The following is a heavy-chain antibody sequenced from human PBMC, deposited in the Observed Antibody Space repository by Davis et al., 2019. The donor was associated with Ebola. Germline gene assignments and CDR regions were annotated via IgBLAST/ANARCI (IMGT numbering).Heavy chain of an antibody. CDR2: IKYDGSEK. Sequence: GESLKISCAASSFTFSSYWMSWVRQAPGKGLEWVANIKYDGSEKQYVDSVKGRFTISRDNAKYSLYLQMNSLRDEDTAVYYCARDPGQMDVWGQGTTVTVSS. V-gene: IGHV3-7*01. J-gene: IGHJ6*02. CDR1: SFTFSSYW. CDR3: ARDPGQMDV.